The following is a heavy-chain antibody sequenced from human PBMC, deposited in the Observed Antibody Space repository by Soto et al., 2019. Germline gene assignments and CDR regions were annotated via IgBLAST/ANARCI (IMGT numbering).Heavy chain of an antibody. J-gene: IGHJ6*02. CDR3: AXGRDYGDSYYYYYGMDV. Sequence: GASVKVSCRASGYTFTSYGISWVLQAPGQGLEWMGWISAYNGNTNYAQKLQGRVTMTTDTSTSTAYMELRSLRSDDTAVYYCAXGRDYGDSYYYYYGMDVWGQGITVSVSS. CDR1: GYTFTSYG. V-gene: IGHV1-18*01. D-gene: IGHD4-17*01. CDR2: ISAYNGNT.